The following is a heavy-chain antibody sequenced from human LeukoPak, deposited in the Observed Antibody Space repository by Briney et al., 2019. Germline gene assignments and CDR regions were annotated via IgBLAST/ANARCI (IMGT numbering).Heavy chain of an antibody. V-gene: IGHV1-2*02. D-gene: IGHD3-22*01. CDR1: GYTFTGYY. CDR3: ARKGQAYYDSSGYYLDAFDI. J-gene: IGHJ3*02. Sequence: ASVKVSRKASGYTFTGYYMHWVRQAPGQGLEWMGWINPNSGGTNYAQKFQGRVTMTRDTSISTAYMELSRLRSDDTAVYYCARKGQAYYDSSGYYLDAFDIWGQGTMVTVSS. CDR2: INPNSGGT.